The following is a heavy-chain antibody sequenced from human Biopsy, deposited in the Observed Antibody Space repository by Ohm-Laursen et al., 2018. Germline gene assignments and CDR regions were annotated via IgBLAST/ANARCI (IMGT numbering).Heavy chain of an antibody. V-gene: IGHV3-9*01. D-gene: IGHD3-3*01. CDR2: ISWNGPLK. CDR3: AKDSLVMEWRGMDV. CDR1: GFKFHDYA. J-gene: IGHJ6*02. Sequence: SLRLSCAASGFKFHDYAMHWVRQVPGKGLEWVAGISWNGPLKLYADSVKGRFTISRDNTKKILFLQMNSLRLEDTALYYCAKDSLVMEWRGMDVWGQGTTVTVSS.